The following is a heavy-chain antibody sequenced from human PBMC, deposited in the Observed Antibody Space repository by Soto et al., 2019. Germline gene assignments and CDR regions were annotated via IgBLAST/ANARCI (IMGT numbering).Heavy chain of an antibody. V-gene: IGHV3-64D*06. CDR3: VKDHTSTSRTWYYYYYGTDD. Sequence: GGALRLSCSASGFTVSSYAMHWVRQAPGKGLEYVSAISSNGGSTYYADSVKGRFTISRDNSKNTLYLQMSSLRAEDTAVYYCVKDHTSTSRTWYYYYYGTDDWAPRTLDTVS. CDR1: GFTVSSYA. D-gene: IGHD2-2*01. J-gene: IGHJ6*02. CDR2: ISSNGGST.